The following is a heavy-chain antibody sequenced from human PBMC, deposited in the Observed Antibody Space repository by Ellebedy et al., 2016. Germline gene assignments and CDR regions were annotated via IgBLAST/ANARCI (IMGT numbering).Heavy chain of an antibody. Sequence: GESLKISCAASGFTFSSYAMSWVRQTPGKGLEWVSTISGDGGSTYIADSVKGRFTISRDNSKNTMFLQMNSLRADDTAVYYCRQGHYADYWGQGTLVTVSS. J-gene: IGHJ4*02. CDR3: RQGHYADY. V-gene: IGHV3-23*01. CDR1: GFTFSSYA. CDR2: ISGDGGST.